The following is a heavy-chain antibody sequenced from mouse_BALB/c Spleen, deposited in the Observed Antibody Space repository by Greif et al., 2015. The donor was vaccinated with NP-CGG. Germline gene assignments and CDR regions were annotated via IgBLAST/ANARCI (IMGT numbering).Heavy chain of an antibody. CDR3: ARGKAYYRYAWFAY. CDR2: ISDGGSYT. Sequence: EVKVVESGGGLVKPGGSLKLSCAASGFTFSDYYMYWVRQTPEKRLEWVATISDGGSYTYYPDSVKGRFTISRDNAKNNLYLQMSSLKSEDTAMYYCARGKAYYRYAWFAYWGQGTLVTVSA. D-gene: IGHD2-14*01. V-gene: IGHV5-4*02. CDR1: GFTFSDYY. J-gene: IGHJ3*01.